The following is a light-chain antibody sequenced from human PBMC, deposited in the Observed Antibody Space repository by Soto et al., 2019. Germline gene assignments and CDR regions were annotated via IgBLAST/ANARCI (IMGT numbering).Light chain of an antibody. CDR1: QTVVNNY. CDR2: DAS. J-gene: IGKJ1*01. Sequence: IVLTQSPGILSLSPGERATLSCRASQTVVNNYLAWYQQKPGQAPRLLVDDASRRAAGIPDRFSGSGSGTDFTLTINRLEPEDFAVYYCQQCATSPRTFGQGTRVEIK. CDR3: QQCATSPRT. V-gene: IGKV3-20*01.